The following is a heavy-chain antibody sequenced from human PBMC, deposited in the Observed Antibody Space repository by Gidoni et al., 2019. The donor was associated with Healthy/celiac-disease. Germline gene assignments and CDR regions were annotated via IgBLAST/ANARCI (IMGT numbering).Heavy chain of an antibody. CDR2: ISGSGGST. J-gene: IGHJ4*02. D-gene: IGHD2-15*01. V-gene: IGHV3-23*01. CDR1: GFTFSSYA. Sequence: EVQLLESGGGLVQPGGSLRLSCAASGFTFSSYAMSWVRQAPGKGLEWVSAISGSGGSTYYADSVKGRFSISRDNSKNTLYLQMNSLRAEDTAVYYCAKDGGGYTYYFDYWGQGTLVTVSS. CDR3: AKDGGGYTYYFDY.